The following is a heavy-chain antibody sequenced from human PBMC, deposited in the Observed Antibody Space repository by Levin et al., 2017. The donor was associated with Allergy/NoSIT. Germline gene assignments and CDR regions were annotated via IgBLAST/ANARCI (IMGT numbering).Heavy chain of an antibody. D-gene: IGHD1-14*01. Sequence: GESLKISCAASGFTFRSYWMHWVRQAPGKGLVWVSRINSDGSSTTYADSVKGRFTISRDNAKNTLYLQMNSLRAEDTAVYYCARDSNRDWYFDLWGRGTLVTVSS. J-gene: IGHJ2*01. CDR3: ARDSNRDWYFDL. V-gene: IGHV3-74*03. CDR1: GFTFRSYW. CDR2: INSDGSST.